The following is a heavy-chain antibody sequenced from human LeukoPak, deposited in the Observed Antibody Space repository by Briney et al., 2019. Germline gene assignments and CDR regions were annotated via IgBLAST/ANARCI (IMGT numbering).Heavy chain of an antibody. CDR3: ARGLWFGELSWWFDP. D-gene: IGHD3-10*01. J-gene: IGHJ5*02. CDR1: GGSISSYY. CDR2: IYYSGST. V-gene: IGHV4-59*08. Sequence: PSETLSFTCTVSGGSISSYYWSWIRQPPGKGLEWIGYIYYSGSTNYNPSLKSRVTISVDTSKNQFSLKLSSVTAADTAVYYCARGLWFGELSWWFDPWGQGTLVTVSS.